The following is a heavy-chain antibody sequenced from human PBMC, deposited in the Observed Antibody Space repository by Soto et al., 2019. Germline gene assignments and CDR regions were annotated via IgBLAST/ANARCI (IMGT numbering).Heavy chain of an antibody. D-gene: IGHD2-2*01. J-gene: IGHJ5*02. V-gene: IGHV4-39*01. CDR3: ARLRSILGYCSSTSRRDWFDP. Sequence: PSETLSLTCTVSGGSISSSSYYWGWIRQPPGKGLEWIGSIYYSGSTYYNPSLKSRVTISVDTSKNQFSLKLSSVTAADTAVYYCARLRSILGYCSSTSRRDWFDPWGQGTLVTVSS. CDR2: IYYSGST. CDR1: GGSISSSSYY.